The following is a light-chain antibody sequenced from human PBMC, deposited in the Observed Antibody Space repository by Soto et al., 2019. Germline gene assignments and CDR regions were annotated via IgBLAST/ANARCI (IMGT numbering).Light chain of an antibody. CDR1: SSDVGYYDY. Sequence: QSALTQPASVSGSPGQSITISCTGTSSDVGYYDYVSWYQQHPGKAPKLVIYEVSYRPSGVSNRFSGSKSGNTASLTISGVQAEDEDDYYCTSYTSSSTDVFGTGTKVTVL. J-gene: IGLJ1*01. CDR3: TSYTSSSTDV. V-gene: IGLV2-14*01. CDR2: EVS.